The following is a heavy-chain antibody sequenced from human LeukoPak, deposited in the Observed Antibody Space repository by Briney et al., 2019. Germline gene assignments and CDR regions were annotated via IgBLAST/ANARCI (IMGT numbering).Heavy chain of an antibody. CDR3: ARDEARYSSGYYPNWFDP. Sequence: ASVKVSFKASGYTFTSYGISWVRQAPGQGLKWMGWISGYNGYTHYAHNLQGRVTMTTDTSTSTAYMELRSLRSDDTAVYYCARDEARYSSGYYPNWFDPWGQGTLVTVSS. V-gene: IGHV1-18*01. J-gene: IGHJ5*02. D-gene: IGHD3-22*01. CDR1: GYTFTSYG. CDR2: ISGYNGYT.